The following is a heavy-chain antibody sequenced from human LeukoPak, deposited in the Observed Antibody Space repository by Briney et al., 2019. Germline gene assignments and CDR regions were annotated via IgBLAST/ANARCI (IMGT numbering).Heavy chain of an antibody. CDR2: MNPNSGNT. J-gene: IGHJ6*02. CDR1: GYTFSDYD. CDR3: ARLAWYCTGPRCEMNTYYGMDV. V-gene: IGHV1-8*01. Sequence: GASVKVSCKASGYTFSDYDIIWVRQATGQGLEWMGWMNPNSGNTGYAQKFQGRVTMTRNTSISTAYMELSSLRSEDTAVYYCARLAWYCTGPRCEMNTYYGMDVWGQGTTVTVSS. D-gene: IGHD2-8*02.